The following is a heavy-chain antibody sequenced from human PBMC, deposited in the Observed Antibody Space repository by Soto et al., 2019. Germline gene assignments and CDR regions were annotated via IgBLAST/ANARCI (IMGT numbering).Heavy chain of an antibody. CDR2: IIVSDVST. Sequence: VGSLGICCASAGLAFGIYAMFWVRQAPGKGLEWVSAIIVSDVSTYYADSVRGRFTISRDNSKNTLYLQMNSLRAEDTALYSCAKAFITGISLKAFDVWGQGTMVTVSS. CDR1: GLAFGIYA. J-gene: IGHJ3*01. CDR3: AKAFITGISLKAFDV. D-gene: IGHD1-1*01. V-gene: IGHV3-23*01.